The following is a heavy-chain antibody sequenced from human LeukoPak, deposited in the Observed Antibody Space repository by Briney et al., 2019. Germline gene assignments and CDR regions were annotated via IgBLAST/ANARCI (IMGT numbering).Heavy chain of an antibody. D-gene: IGHD1-14*01. CDR1: GGSISSYY. CDR3: ARSAGPGLPWFDP. Sequence: SETLSLTCTVSGGSISSYYWSWIRQPPGKGLEWIGYIYYSGSTNYNPSLKSRVTISVDTSKYQFTLKLSSVTAADTAVYYCARSAGPGLPWFDPWGQGTLVTVTA. J-gene: IGHJ5*02. V-gene: IGHV4-59*01. CDR2: IYYSGST.